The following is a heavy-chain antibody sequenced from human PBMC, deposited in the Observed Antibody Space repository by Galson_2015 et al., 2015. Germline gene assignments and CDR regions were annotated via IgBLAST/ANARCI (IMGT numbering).Heavy chain of an antibody. D-gene: IGHD6-19*01. V-gene: IGHV3-23*01. CDR1: GFTFATYA. Sequence: SLRLSCAASGFTFATYAMSWVRQAPGKGLEWVSSISGTTGRPYYADSVKGRFTISRDNSKRTLFLQMNTLSAEDTAVYFCASTIQWLVNCDYWGPGALVTVSS. CDR3: ASTIQWLVNCDY. CDR2: ISGTTGRP. J-gene: IGHJ4*02.